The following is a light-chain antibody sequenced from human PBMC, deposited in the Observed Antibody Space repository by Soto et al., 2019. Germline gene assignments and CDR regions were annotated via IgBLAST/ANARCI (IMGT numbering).Light chain of an antibody. CDR3: MQGVQMPPIT. Sequence: DIMMTQSPLSLPISPGEPASIACRSSHSLQHSNGYNYLDWYFQKPGQSPQLLIHLASNRASGVPVRFSGSGSGTDFTLNISSVEAEDVGLYYCMQGVQMPPITFGQGTRLEIK. CDR2: LAS. CDR1: HSLQHSNGYNY. V-gene: IGKV2-28*01. J-gene: IGKJ5*01.